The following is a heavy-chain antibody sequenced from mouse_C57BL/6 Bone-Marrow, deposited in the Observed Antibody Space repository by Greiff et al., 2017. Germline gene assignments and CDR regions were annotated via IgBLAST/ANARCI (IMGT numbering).Heavy chain of an antibody. CDR2: IDPENGDT. CDR3: TTGNYFDY. V-gene: IGHV14-4*01. Sequence: VQLQQSGAELVRPGASVKLSCTASGFNIKDDYMHWVKQRPEQGLEWIGWIDPENGDTAYASKFQGKATITADTSSNTAYLQLSSLTSEDTAVYYCTTGNYFDYWGQGTTLTVSS. CDR1: GFNIKDDY. J-gene: IGHJ2*01.